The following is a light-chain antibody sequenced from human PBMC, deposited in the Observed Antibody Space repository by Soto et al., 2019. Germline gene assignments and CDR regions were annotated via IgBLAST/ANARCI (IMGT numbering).Light chain of an antibody. CDR1: QSTSTW. Sequence: DIQMTQSPSTLSASVGDIVTITCRASQSTSTWLAWYQQRQGKTPKLLTSEASILESGVPSRFSGSGSGTEFTLAISSLQPDDFATYYCQQYITSPYAFGQGTKVEIK. J-gene: IGKJ1*01. CDR3: QQYITSPYA. V-gene: IGKV1-5*03. CDR2: EAS.